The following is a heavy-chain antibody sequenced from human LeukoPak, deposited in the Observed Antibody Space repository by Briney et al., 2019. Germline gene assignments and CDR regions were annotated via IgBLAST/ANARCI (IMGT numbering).Heavy chain of an antibody. D-gene: IGHD3-22*01. V-gene: IGHV3-7*01. CDR1: GFTFSSYS. Sequence: GGSLRLSCAASGFTFSSYSMNWVRQAPGKGLEWVANIKQDGSEKYYVDSVKGRFTISRDNAKNSLYLQMNSLRAEDTAVYYCARDLTVAYYYDSRGRSYYYGMDVWGQGTTVTVSS. J-gene: IGHJ6*02. CDR2: IKQDGSEK. CDR3: ARDLTVAYYYDSRGRSYYYGMDV.